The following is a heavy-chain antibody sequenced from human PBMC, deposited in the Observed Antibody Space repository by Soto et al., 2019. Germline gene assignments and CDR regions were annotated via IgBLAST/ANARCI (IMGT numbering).Heavy chain of an antibody. CDR1: GFTFSYSA. D-gene: IGHD3-22*01. Sequence: SVKVSCKASGFTFSYSAVQWVRQARGQRLEWIGWIVVNSGNTNLAQKFQERVTITRDKSTNTAYMELSRLRSDDTAVYYCARNYYDSSDRDYLDYWGQGTPVTVSS. CDR2: IVVNSGNT. J-gene: IGHJ4*02. CDR3: ARNYYDSSDRDYLDY. V-gene: IGHV1-58*01.